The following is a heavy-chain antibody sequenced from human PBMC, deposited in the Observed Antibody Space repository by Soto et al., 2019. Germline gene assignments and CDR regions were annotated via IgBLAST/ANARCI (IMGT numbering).Heavy chain of an antibody. CDR2: IKNKASNYAT. Sequence: EVQLVESGGGLVQPGGSLKLSCAASGFSFSGSAMHWVRQASGKGLEWVGRIKNKASNYATAYAASVKGRFTISRDDSENTAYLQMNSLKTEDTAVYFCTRRAYSTTWYGFDFWGHGTLVTVSS. CDR3: TRRAYSTTWYGFDF. D-gene: IGHD6-13*01. V-gene: IGHV3-73*02. J-gene: IGHJ4*01. CDR1: GFSFSGSA.